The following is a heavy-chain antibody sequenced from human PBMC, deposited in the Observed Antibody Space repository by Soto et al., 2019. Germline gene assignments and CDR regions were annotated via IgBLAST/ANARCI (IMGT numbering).Heavy chain of an antibody. D-gene: IGHD3-22*01. V-gene: IGHV4-34*01. CDR3: AREAYYDSSGKGGMDV. CDR1: GGSFSGYY. CDR2: INHSGST. Sequence: PSETLSLTCAVYGGSFSGYYWSWIRQPPGKGLEWIGEINHSGSTYYNPSLKSRVTISVDTSKNQFSLKLSSVTAADTAVYYCAREAYYDSSGKGGMDVWGQGTTVTVSS. J-gene: IGHJ6*02.